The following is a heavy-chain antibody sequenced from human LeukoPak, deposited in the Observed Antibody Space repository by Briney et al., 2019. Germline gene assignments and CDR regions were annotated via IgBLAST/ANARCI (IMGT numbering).Heavy chain of an antibody. CDR1: GYTFTSYG. V-gene: IGHV1-18*01. J-gene: IGHJ4*02. CDR2: ISAYNGNT. CDR3: ARDQGAAGIAVAGLFDY. Sequence: GASVKVSCKASGYTFTSYGISWVRQAPGQGLEWMGWISAYNGNTNYAQKLQGRVTMTTDTSTSTAYMELRSLRSDDTAVYYCARDQGAAGIAVAGLFDYWGQGTLVTVSS. D-gene: IGHD6-19*01.